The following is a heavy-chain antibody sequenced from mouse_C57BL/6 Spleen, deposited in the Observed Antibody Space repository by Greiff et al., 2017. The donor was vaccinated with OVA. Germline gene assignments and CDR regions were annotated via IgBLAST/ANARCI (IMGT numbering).Heavy chain of an antibody. J-gene: IGHJ3*01. CDR1: GFSFNTYA. CDR2: IRSKSNNYAT. V-gene: IGHV10-1*01. Sequence: EVQVVESGGGLVQPKGSLKLSCAASGFSFNTYAMNWVRQAPGQGLEWVARIRSKSNNYATYYADSVKDRFTISRDDSESMLYLQMNNVKTEDTAMYYCVNTGLAYWGQGTLVTVSA. CDR3: VNTGLAY.